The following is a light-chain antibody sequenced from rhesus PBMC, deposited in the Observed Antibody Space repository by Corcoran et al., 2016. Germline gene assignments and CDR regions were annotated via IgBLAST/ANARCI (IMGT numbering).Light chain of an antibody. CDR3: QQYNNWPLT. V-gene: IGKV3-42*03. CDR2: DAS. J-gene: IGKJ4*01. Sequence: EIVMTQSPATLSLSPGERATLSCRASQSVSSNLAWYQQKPGQAPSLLIFDASSRTTGISDRFSGSGSGTDFPLTITSLEPEDFVLYYCQQYNNWPLTFGGGTKVEIK. CDR1: QSVSSN.